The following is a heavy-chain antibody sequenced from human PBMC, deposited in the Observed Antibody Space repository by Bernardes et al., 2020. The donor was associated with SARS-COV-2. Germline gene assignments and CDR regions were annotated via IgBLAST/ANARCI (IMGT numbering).Heavy chain of an antibody. CDR3: ASELSHLVRRGLDL. Sequence: SERMSPTCTVSGGSTGSYYWAWIRQPAGKGLEWIGYTFSSGSTNYHHSPQSQVPTPVERPQNQFSLTLSSVTPADTGVYYCASELSHLVRRGLDLCGRANLVTVSS. D-gene: IGHD3-10*01. CDR2: TFSSGST. V-gene: IGHV4-59*01. CDR1: GGSTGSYY. J-gene: IGHJ2*01.